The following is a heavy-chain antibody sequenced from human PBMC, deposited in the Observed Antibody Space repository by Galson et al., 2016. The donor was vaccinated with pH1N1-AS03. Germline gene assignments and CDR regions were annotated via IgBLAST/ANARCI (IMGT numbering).Heavy chain of an antibody. V-gene: IGHV4-4*07. CDR3: AREDGSTVISKFDY. CDR2: IYSSGST. CDR1: GGSISRYY. D-gene: IGHD5-24*01. J-gene: IGHJ4*02. Sequence: ETLSLTCTVSGGSISRYYWSWIRQPAGKGLEWIGRIYSSGSTDYNPSLKGRVTISVDTSKNQFSLRLSSVTAADTAFYYCAREDGSTVISKFDYWGQGTLVTVSS.